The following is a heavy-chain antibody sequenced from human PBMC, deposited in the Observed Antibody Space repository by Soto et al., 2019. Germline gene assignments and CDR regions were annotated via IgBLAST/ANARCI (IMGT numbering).Heavy chain of an antibody. J-gene: IGHJ4*02. CDR3: TRGPRPISTGTGDY. D-gene: IGHD3-10*01. CDR2: IYNDGTYS. Sequence: GSLRLSCAASGXIFKMYCMHWVRQSPGKGLVWISRIYNDGTYSDYADSVSGRFTISRDSVNDTLYLQMNNLRAEDSGLYYCTRGPRPISTGTGDYWGQGTQVTVSS. CDR1: GXIFKMYC. V-gene: IGHV3-74*01.